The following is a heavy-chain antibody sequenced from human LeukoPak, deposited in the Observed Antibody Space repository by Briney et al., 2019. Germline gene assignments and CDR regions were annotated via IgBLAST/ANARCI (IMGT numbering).Heavy chain of an antibody. CDR1: GYTLTELS. CDR2: FDPEDGET. Sequence: ASVKVSCKVSGYTLTELSMHWVRQAPGKGLEWMGGFDPEDGETIYAQKFQGRVTMTEDTSTDTAYMELSSLRSEDTAVYYCATALYDSSGYYFLDYWGQGILVTVSS. J-gene: IGHJ4*02. CDR3: ATALYDSSGYYFLDY. V-gene: IGHV1-24*01. D-gene: IGHD3-22*01.